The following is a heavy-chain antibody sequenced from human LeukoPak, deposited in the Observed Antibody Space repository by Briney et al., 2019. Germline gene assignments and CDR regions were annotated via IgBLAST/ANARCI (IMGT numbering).Heavy chain of an antibody. Sequence: GGSLRLSCAASGFTFSSYAMHWVRQAPGEGLEWVAVISYDGSNKYYADSVKGRFTISRDNSKNTLYLQMNSLRAEDTAVYYCVRSAFLTTEFYFDYWGHGTLVTVSS. CDR3: VRSAFLTTEFYFDY. D-gene: IGHD4-11*01. V-gene: IGHV3-30-3*01. CDR1: GFTFSSYA. CDR2: ISYDGSNK. J-gene: IGHJ4*01.